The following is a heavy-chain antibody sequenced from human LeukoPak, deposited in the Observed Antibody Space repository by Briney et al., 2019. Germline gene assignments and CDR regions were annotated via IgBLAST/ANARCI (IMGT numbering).Heavy chain of an antibody. CDR1: GFTFSNYW. D-gene: IGHD5-18*01. CDR3: ARDSPERGYSYGPLDNYFDY. CDR2: IRQDGSEK. Sequence: GGSLRLSCAASGFTFSNYWMSWFRQAPRKGLEWVANIRQDGSEKYYVDSLKGRFTISRDNAKNSLYLQMNSLRAEDTAVYYCARDSPERGYSYGPLDNYFDYWGQGTLVTVSS. V-gene: IGHV3-7*01. J-gene: IGHJ4*02.